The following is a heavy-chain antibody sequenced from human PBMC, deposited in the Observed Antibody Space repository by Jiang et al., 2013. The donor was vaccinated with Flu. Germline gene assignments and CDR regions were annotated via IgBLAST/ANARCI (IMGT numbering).Heavy chain of an antibody. CDR3: ARGGSYFDYWYFDL. CDR1: GYTFTSYA. V-gene: IGHV1-3*01. Sequence: SGAEVKKPGASVKVSCKASGYTFTSYAIHWVRQAPGQRLEWMGWINAGNADTKFSQKFQGRITIIRDTSASTAYMELSSLRSEDTAVYYCARGGSYFDYWYFDLWGRGTLVTVSS. J-gene: IGHJ2*01. D-gene: IGHD1-26*01. CDR2: INAGNADT.